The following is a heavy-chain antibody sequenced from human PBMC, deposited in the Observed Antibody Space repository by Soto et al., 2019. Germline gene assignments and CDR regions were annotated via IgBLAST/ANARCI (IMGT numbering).Heavy chain of an antibody. CDR3: ARSMGNFIAVAPGDY. CDR1: GFTISGHW. V-gene: IGHV3-74*01. D-gene: IGHD6-19*01. J-gene: IGHJ4*02. CDR2: INSEGSST. Sequence: GGSLRLSCAASGFTISGHWMHWVRQVPGKGLVWVSRINSEGSSTNYADSVKGRFIISRDNAKNTLFLQMNSLRSEDTAVYYCARSMGNFIAVAPGDYWGQGTLVTVSS.